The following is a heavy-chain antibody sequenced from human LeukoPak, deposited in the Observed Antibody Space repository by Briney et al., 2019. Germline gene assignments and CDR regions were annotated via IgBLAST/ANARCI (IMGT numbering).Heavy chain of an antibody. J-gene: IGHJ4*02. CDR2: IYYSGST. D-gene: IGHD2-2*01. CDR1: GGSISSYY. V-gene: IGHV4-59*01. Sequence: SETLSLTCTVSGGSISSYYWSWIRQPPGKGLEWIGYIYYSGSTNYNPSLKSRVTTSVDTSKNQFSLRLSSVTAADTAVYYCARARSANYCSSTSCYLPKTYYFDYWGQGTLVTVSS. CDR3: ARARSANYCSSTSCYLPKTYYFDY.